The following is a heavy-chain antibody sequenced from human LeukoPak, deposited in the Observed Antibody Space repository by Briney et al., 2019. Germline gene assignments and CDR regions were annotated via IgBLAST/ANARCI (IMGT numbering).Heavy chain of an antibody. J-gene: IGHJ4*02. D-gene: IGHD3-22*01. V-gene: IGHV4-61*01. Sequence: SETLSLTCSVSGGSISSGSYYWSWIRQPPGKGLEWIGYIYYSGSTNYNPSLKSRVTISGDMSKNQFSLKLSSVTAADTAVYFCARVDYDGSGYNFDYWGQGTLVTVSS. CDR3: ARVDYDGSGYNFDY. CDR2: IYYSGST. CDR1: GGSISSGSYY.